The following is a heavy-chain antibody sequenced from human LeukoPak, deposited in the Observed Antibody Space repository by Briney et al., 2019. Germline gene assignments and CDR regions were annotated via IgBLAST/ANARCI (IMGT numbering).Heavy chain of an antibody. CDR1: GFTFSSYG. CDR2: IWYDERNK. Sequence: PGGSLRLSCAASGFTFSSYGMHWARQAPGKGLEWVAVIWYDERNKYYTDSVKGRFTISRDHSKNTVYLQMNSLGVEDTAVYYCARGGFCGTFYYFDNWGQGTLVTVSS. V-gene: IGHV3-33*01. J-gene: IGHJ4*02. D-gene: IGHD1-26*01. CDR3: ARGGFCGTFYYFDN.